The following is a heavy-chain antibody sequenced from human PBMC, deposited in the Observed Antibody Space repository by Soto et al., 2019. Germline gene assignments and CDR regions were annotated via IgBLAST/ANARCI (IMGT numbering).Heavy chain of an antibody. CDR3: ARRNVLLWFGGNLGWFDP. V-gene: IGHV4-34*01. J-gene: IGHJ5*02. CDR1: GGYFGGFD. D-gene: IGHD3-10*01. CDR2: INHSGST. Sequence: TFVNLFLSRGVLGGYFGGFDWGWIRQPTRKGLEGIREINHSGSTNYNPSLKSRVTISVDTSKNQFSLKLSSVTAADTAVYYCARRNVLLWFGGNLGWFDPWGQGTLVTVSS.